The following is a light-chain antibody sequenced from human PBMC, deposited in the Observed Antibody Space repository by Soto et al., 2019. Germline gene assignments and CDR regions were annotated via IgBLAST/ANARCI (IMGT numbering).Light chain of an antibody. Sequence: DIQMTQSPSSVSASVGDRVIISCRASQGISSWLSWYQKKPGEAPNLLIYAASRLQRGVPSRFSGSGSGTDFTLTISSLQPEDFATYYCQQADTFPLTFGGGTKVEIK. CDR2: AAS. CDR3: QQADTFPLT. CDR1: QGISSW. J-gene: IGKJ4*01. V-gene: IGKV1D-12*01.